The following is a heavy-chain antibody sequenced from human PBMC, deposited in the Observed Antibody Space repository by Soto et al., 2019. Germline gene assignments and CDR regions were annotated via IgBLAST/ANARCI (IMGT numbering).Heavy chain of an antibody. V-gene: IGHV3-23*01. J-gene: IGHJ3*01. CDR2: IGWPADKT. Sequence: EVQLLESGGGRVQPGGSLRLSCAASGFTFSSYAMTWVRQAPGKGLEWVSTIGWPADKTYYADSVKGRFTISRDNSKNSLYLQMNSLRAADTAIYYCARDSHSFEFWGQGTMVTVSS. CDR1: GFTFSSYA. CDR3: ARDSHSFEF.